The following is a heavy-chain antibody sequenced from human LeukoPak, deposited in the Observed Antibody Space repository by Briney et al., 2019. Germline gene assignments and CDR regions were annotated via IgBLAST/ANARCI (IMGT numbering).Heavy chain of an antibody. V-gene: IGHV4-38-2*02. CDR3: ARDTVAGSDFDY. J-gene: IGHJ4*02. CDR1: GYSISSGYY. CDR2: IYHSGST. Sequence: SETLSLTCAVSGYSISSGYYWGWIRQPPGKGLEWIGSIYHSGSTYYNPSLKSRVTISVDTSKNQFSLKLSPVTAADTAVYYCARDTVAGSDFDYWGQGTLVTVSS. D-gene: IGHD6-19*01.